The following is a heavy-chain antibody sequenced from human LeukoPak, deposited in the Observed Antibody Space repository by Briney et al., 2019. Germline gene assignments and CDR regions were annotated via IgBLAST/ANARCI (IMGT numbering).Heavy chain of an antibody. D-gene: IGHD5-12*01. V-gene: IGHV3-30-3*01. CDR1: GFTFSSYA. CDR2: ISYDGSNK. J-gene: IGHJ6*02. CDR3: ARDYKEWLHLAYGNDV. Sequence: GGSLRLSCAASGFTFSSYAMHWVRQAPGKGLEWVAVISYDGSNKYYADSVRGRFTISRDNSKNTLYLQMNSLRAEDTAVYYCARDYKEWLHLAYGNDVWGQGTTVTVSS.